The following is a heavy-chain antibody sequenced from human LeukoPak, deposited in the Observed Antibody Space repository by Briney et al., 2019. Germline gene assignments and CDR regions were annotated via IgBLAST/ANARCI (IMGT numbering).Heavy chain of an antibody. V-gene: IGHV5-51*01. J-gene: IGHJ6*02. Sequence: GESLKISCKGSGYRFTDYWIGWVRQMPGKGLEWMGSIYPGDSDTRYSPSFQGQVTISADKSINTAHLQWSSLKASDIAMYYCARGAAGTIPDYYYFGIDVWGQGTTVTVSS. D-gene: IGHD1-7*01. CDR2: IYPGDSDT. CDR3: ARGAAGTIPDYYYFGIDV. CDR1: GYRFTDYW.